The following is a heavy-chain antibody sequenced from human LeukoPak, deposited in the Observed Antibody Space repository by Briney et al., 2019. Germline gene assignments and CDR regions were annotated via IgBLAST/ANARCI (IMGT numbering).Heavy chain of an antibody. J-gene: IGHJ6*02. D-gene: IGHD2-2*01. V-gene: IGHV4-39*07. Sequence: SETLSLTCTVSGGSISSSNYYWSWIRQPPGTGLEWIAEINHSGSTNYNPSLKSRVTISVDTSKNQFSLKLSSVTAADTAVYYCARLVVPAAELYTTHYYYDMDVWGQGTTVTVSS. CDR3: ARLVVPAAELYTTHYYYDMDV. CDR1: GGSISSSNYY. CDR2: INHSGST.